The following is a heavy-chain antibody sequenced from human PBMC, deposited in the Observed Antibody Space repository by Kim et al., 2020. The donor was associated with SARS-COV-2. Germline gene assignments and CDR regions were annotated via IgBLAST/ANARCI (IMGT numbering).Heavy chain of an antibody. CDR2: IYYSGST. CDR3: ARRKNSYSSGWFDY. D-gene: IGHD6-19*01. J-gene: IGHJ4*02. V-gene: IGHV4-39*01. Sequence: SETLSLTCTVSGGSISSSSYYWGWIRQPPGKGLEWIGSIYYSGSTYYNPSLKSRVTISVDTSKNQFSLKLSSVTAADTAVYYCARRKNSYSSGWFDYWGQGTLVTVSS. CDR1: GGSISSSSYY.